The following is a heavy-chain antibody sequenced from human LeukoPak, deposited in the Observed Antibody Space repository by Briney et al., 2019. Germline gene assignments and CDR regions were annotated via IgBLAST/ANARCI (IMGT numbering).Heavy chain of an antibody. D-gene: IGHD6-19*01. Sequence: NASETLSLTCTVSGGSISSYYWSWIRQPPGKGLEWIGYIYYSGSTNYNPSLKSRVTISVDTSKNQFSLKLSSVTAADTAVYYCARGQWLLDYWGQGTLVTVSS. CDR2: IYYSGST. V-gene: IGHV4-59*01. CDR1: GGSISSYY. J-gene: IGHJ4*02. CDR3: ARGQWLLDY.